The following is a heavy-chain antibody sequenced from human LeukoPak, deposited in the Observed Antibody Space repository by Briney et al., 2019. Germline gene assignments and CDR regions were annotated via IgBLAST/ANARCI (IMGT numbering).Heavy chain of an antibody. V-gene: IGHV3-11*01. Sequence: GRSLRLSCAASGFTFSDYYMSWIRQAPGKGLEWVSYISSSGSTIYYADSVKGRFTISRDNAKNSLYLQMNSLRAEDTAVYYCARDLVVPAANYYYYYGMDVWGQGTTVTVSS. CDR2: ISSSGSTI. J-gene: IGHJ6*02. CDR1: GFTFSDYY. CDR3: ARDLVVPAANYYYYYGMDV. D-gene: IGHD2-2*01.